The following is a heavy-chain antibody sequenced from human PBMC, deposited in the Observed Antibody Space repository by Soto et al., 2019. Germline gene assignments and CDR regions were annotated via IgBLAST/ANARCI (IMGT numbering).Heavy chain of an antibody. CDR2: INPNSGGT. CDR3: ARSLTEGYCTITGCYTRPLYCMDV. CDR1: GYTFSGYY. D-gene: IGHD2-2*02. Sequence: ASVKVSCKASGYTFSGYYIHWLRPAPGQGLEWMGWINPNSGGTNYAQKFQGRVTVTRDTPTSTAYMQLSRLTSDDTAVYYCARSLTEGYCTITGCYTRPLYCMDVWSQGTTVTVSS. V-gene: IGHV1-2*02. J-gene: IGHJ6*02.